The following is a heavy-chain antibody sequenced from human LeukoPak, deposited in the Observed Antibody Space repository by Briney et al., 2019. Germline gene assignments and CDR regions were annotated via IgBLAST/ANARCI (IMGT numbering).Heavy chain of an antibody. J-gene: IGHJ4*02. Sequence: SETLSLTCAVSGGSISSGGYSWSWIRQPPGKGLEWIGYIYHSGSTYYNPSLKSRVTISVDRSKNQFSLKLSSVTAADTAVYYCARDYGDYYFDYWGQGTLVTVSS. CDR1: GGSISSGGYS. CDR2: IYHSGST. V-gene: IGHV4-30-2*01. D-gene: IGHD4-17*01. CDR3: ARDYGDYYFDY.